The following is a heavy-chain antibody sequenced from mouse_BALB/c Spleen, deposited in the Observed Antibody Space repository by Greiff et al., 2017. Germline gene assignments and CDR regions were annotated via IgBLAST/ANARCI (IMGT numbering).Heavy chain of an antibody. CDR2: IRLKSNNYAT. J-gene: IGHJ1*01. CDR1: GFTFSNYW. V-gene: IGHV6-6*02. D-gene: IGHD1-1*01. CDR3: TRLRDYWYFDV. Sequence: EVKLMESGGGLVQPGGSMKLSCVASGFTFSNYWMNWVRQSPEKGLEWVAEIRLKSNNYATHYAESVKGRFTISRDDSKSSVYLQMNNLRAEDTGIYYCTRLRDYWYFDVWGAGTTVTVSS.